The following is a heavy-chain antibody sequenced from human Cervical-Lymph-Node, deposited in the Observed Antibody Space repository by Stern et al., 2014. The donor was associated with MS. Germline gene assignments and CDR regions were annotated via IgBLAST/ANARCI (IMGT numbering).Heavy chain of an antibody. V-gene: IGHV3-30*18. CDR2: VSYDGGNE. CDR3: AKRGVRYCSGGGCYSEGEFDH. Sequence: VQLVESGGGMVQPGRSLRLSCAASGFAFSVYDMHWVRQAPGKGLEWVARVSYDGGNEYYGDSVKGRFTISRDNSQNTLYLQMNSLRAEDTAVYYCAKRGVRYCSGGGCYSEGEFDHWGQGTLVTVST. J-gene: IGHJ5*02. CDR1: GFAFSVYD. D-gene: IGHD2-15*01.